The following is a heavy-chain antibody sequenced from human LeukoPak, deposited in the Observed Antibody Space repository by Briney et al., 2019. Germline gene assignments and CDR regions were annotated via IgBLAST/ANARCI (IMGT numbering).Heavy chain of an antibody. CDR1: GFTFTNYA. V-gene: IGHV3-23*01. J-gene: IGHJ4*02. D-gene: IGHD4-17*01. Sequence: VGSLRLSCAASGFTFTNYAMTWGRQAPGKGREWVSGISEGVGNTYYADSVKGRFTISRDHSTTTLHLQMNSLRAEDTALYYCAKREKGTTGRFFDYWGQGTLVTVSS. CDR3: AKREKGTTGRFFDY. CDR2: ISEGVGNT.